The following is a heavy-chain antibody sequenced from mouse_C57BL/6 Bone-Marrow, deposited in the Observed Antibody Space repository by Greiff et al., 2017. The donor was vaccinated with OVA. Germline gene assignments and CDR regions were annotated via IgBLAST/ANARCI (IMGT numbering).Heavy chain of an antibody. CDR3: ARRGYGSSHQAWFAY. Sequence: VQLQQSGPELVKPGASVKISCKASGYSFTGYYMHWVKQSSEKSLEWIGEINPSTGGTSYNQKFKGKATLTVDKSSSTAYMQLKSLTSEDSAVYYCARRGYGSSHQAWFAYWGQGTLITVSA. V-gene: IGHV1-43*01. CDR1: GYSFTGYY. D-gene: IGHD1-1*01. CDR2: INPSTGGT. J-gene: IGHJ3*01.